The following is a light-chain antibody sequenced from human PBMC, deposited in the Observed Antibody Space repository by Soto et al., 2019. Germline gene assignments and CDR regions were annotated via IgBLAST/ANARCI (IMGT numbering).Light chain of an antibody. Sequence: DIQMTQSPSSLSASVGDRVTITCRASQGIRSDLSWYQQSPGKAPKRLIYAASSLQSGVPSRFSGRGSGTEFTLTISSLQSEDYAIYYCQQYNNWPPWTFGQGTKVDI. CDR3: QQYNNWPPWT. J-gene: IGKJ1*01. V-gene: IGKV1-17*01. CDR2: AAS. CDR1: QGIRSD.